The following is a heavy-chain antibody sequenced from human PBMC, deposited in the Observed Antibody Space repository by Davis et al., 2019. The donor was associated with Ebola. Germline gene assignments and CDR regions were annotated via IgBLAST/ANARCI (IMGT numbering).Heavy chain of an antibody. J-gene: IGHJ4*02. CDR1: GGSISSYY. Sequence: SETLSLTCTVSGGSISSYYWSWIRQPPGKGLEWIGYYYYTGSTYYSPSLRSRVTISVDTSKNLFSLKLTSVTAADTAVYYCARGDSYYDPSGYYAGPEAPDHWGQGILVSVSS. D-gene: IGHD3-22*01. CDR2: YYYTGST. CDR3: ARGDSYYDPSGYYAGPEAPDH. V-gene: IGHV4-59*12.